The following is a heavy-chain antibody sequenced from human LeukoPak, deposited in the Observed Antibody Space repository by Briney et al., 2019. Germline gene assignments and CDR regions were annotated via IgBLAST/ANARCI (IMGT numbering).Heavy chain of an antibody. Sequence: SETLSLTCAVYGGSFSGYYWSWIRQPPGKGLEWIGEINHSGSANYNPSLKSRVTISVDTSKNQFSLKLSSVTAADTAVYYCARMPYWGQGTLVTVSS. CDR1: GGSFSGYY. CDR3: ARMPY. D-gene: IGHD2-2*01. J-gene: IGHJ4*02. V-gene: IGHV4-34*01. CDR2: INHSGSA.